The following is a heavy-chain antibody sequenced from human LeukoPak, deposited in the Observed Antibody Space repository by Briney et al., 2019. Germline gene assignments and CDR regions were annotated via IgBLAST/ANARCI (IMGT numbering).Heavy chain of an antibody. J-gene: IGHJ3*02. D-gene: IGHD6-19*01. V-gene: IGHV5-51*01. CDR1: GYSFTSYW. Sequence: GESLKISCKGSGYSFTSYWIGWVRQMPGKGLEWMGIIYPGDSDTRYSPSFQGQVTISADKSISTAYLQWSSLKDSDTAMYYCARHRVAVAGTAAFDIWGQGTMVTVSS. CDR2: IYPGDSDT. CDR3: ARHRVAVAGTAAFDI.